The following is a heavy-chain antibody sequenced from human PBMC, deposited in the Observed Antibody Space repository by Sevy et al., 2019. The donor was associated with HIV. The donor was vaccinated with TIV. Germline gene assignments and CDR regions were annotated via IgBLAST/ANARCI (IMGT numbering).Heavy chain of an antibody. CDR2: IYHSGST. CDR3: ARAGYYDSSGPDGHDAFDI. Sequence: SETLSLTCAVSGGSISSGGYSWSWIRQPPGKGLEWIGYIYHSGSTYYNPSLKSRVTISVDRSKNQFSRKLSSVTAADTAVYYWARAGYYDSSGPDGHDAFDIWGQGTMVTVSS. V-gene: IGHV4-30-2*01. J-gene: IGHJ3*02. D-gene: IGHD3-22*01. CDR1: GGSISSGGYS.